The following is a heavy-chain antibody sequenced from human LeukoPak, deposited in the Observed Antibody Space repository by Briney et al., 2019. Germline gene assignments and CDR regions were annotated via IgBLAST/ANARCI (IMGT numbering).Heavy chain of an antibody. Sequence: ASVKVSCKASGYTFIGYYMHWVRQAPGQGLEWMGWINPNSGGTNYAQKFQGRVTMTRDTSISTAYMELSRLRSDDTAVYYCARVGIYYYYYYMDVWGKGTTVTVSS. V-gene: IGHV1-2*02. CDR1: GYTFIGYY. CDR3: ARVGIYYYYYYMDV. CDR2: INPNSGGT. D-gene: IGHD7-27*01. J-gene: IGHJ6*03.